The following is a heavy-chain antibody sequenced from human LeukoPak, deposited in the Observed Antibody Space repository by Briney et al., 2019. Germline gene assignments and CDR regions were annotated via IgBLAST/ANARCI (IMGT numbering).Heavy chain of an antibody. J-gene: IGHJ6*02. Sequence: GGSLRLSCAASGFTFSSYAMSWVRQAPGKGLEWVSAISGSGGSTYYADSVKGRFTISRDNSKNTLYLQMNSLRAEDTAVYYCAKDQADGDYVDSSLDYYGMDVWGQGTTVTVSS. CDR2: ISGSGGST. V-gene: IGHV3-23*01. CDR1: GFTFSSYA. D-gene: IGHD4-17*01. CDR3: AKDQADGDYVDSSLDYYGMDV.